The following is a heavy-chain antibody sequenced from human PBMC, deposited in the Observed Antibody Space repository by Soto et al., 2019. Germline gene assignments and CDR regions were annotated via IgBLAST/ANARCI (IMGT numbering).Heavy chain of an antibody. CDR3: AKEGSVAAEGAY. J-gene: IGHJ4*02. D-gene: IGHD6-19*01. V-gene: IGHV3-23*01. CDR2: ISGSGGSA. Sequence: EVQLLESGGGLVEPGGSLRLSCAASGFTFSSYAMSWVRQAPGKGLEWVSAISGSGGSAYYADSVKGRFTISRDNSRNTLYLQMNNLRAEDTAVYYCAKEGSVAAEGAYWGQGTLVTVSS. CDR1: GFTFSSYA.